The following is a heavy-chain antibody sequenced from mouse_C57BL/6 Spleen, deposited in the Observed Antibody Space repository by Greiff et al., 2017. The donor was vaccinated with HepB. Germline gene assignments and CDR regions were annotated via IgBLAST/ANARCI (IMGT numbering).Heavy chain of an antibody. CDR3: ARSGASYDGYDKDY. Sequence: VQLQQSGPELVKPGASVKISCKASGYAFSSSWMNWVKQRPGKGLEWIGRIYPGDGDTNYNGTFKGKATLTADKSSSTAYMQLSSLTSEDSAVYFCARSGASYDGYDKDYWGQGTTLTVSS. CDR1: GYAFSSSW. J-gene: IGHJ2*01. V-gene: IGHV1-82*01. D-gene: IGHD2-2*01. CDR2: IYPGDGDT.